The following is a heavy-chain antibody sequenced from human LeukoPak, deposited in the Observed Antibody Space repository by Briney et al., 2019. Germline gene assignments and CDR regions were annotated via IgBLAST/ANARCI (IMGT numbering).Heavy chain of an antibody. D-gene: IGHD4-17*01. J-gene: IGHJ4*02. CDR3: ARGVDDYGDYVPCFDY. Sequence: GGSLRLSCAASGFTVSSNYMSWVRQAPGKGLEWVSVIYSGGSTYYADSVKGRFTISRDNAKNSLYLQMNSLRAEDTAVYYCARGVDDYGDYVPCFDYWGQGTLVTVSS. V-gene: IGHV3-53*01. CDR2: IYSGGST. CDR1: GFTVSSNY.